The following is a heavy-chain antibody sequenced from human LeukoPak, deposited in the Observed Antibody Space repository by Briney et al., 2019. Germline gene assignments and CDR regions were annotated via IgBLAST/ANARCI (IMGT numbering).Heavy chain of an antibody. CDR3: ARWELRYFDRNRLDV. CDR1: GYTFTSYG. Sequence: RASVKVSRKASGYTFTSYGISWVRQAPGQGLEWMGWISAYNGNTNYAQKLQGRVTMTTDTSTSTAYMELRSLRSDDTAVYYCARWELRYFDRNRLDVWGQGTTVTVSS. D-gene: IGHD3-9*01. J-gene: IGHJ6*02. V-gene: IGHV1-18*01. CDR2: ISAYNGNT.